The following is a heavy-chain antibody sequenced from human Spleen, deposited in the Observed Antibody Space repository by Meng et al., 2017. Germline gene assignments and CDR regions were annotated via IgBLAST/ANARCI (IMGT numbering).Heavy chain of an antibody. CDR3: VRENWKSTIDY. CDR2: IYYSGST. Sequence: QVQLQESRLGLVNPSQTLSLTCTVSGDSISSGDYYWSWIRQPPGKGLEWIGYIYYSGSTYYNPSLKSRLTMLLDTSKKQFSLRLTSVTAADTAVYYCVRENWKSTIDYSGQGTLVTVSS. CDR1: GDSISSGDYY. J-gene: IGHJ4*02. D-gene: IGHD1-1*01. V-gene: IGHV4-30-4*01.